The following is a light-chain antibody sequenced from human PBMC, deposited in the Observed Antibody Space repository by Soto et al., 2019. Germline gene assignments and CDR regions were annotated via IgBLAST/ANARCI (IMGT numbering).Light chain of an antibody. J-gene: IGKJ2*01. CDR1: QSVSSSY. CDR3: QQYGSSPYT. CDR2: GAS. Sequence: EIVLTQSPGTLSLSPGERATLSCRASQSVSSSYLAWYQQKPGQAPRLLIYGASSRATGIPDRFSGSGCGTDFTFTISRLEPEGFAVYYCQQYGSSPYTFGQGTKLEIK. V-gene: IGKV3-20*01.